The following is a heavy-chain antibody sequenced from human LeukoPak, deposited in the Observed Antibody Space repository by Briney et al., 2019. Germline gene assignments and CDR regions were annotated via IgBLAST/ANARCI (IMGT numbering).Heavy chain of an antibody. J-gene: IGHJ4*02. D-gene: IGHD3-22*01. V-gene: IGHV3-21*01. CDR2: ISSSSSYI. Sequence: GGSLRLSCAASGFTFSSYSMNWVRQAPGKGLEWVSSISSSSSYIYYADSVKGRFTISRDNAKNSLYLQMNSLRAEDTAVYYCAKAFDSSGYGHFDYWGQGTLVTVSS. CDR1: GFTFSSYS. CDR3: AKAFDSSGYGHFDY.